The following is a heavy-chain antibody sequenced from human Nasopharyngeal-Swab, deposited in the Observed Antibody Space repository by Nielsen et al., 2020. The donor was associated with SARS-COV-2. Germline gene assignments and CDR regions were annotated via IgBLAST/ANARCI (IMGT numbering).Heavy chain of an antibody. CDR2: IWSDGKTT. CDR3: AREGPYSCTKVFDI. Sequence: GESLKISCAASGFSFNNHGMHWVRQAPGKGLEWLAVIWSDGKTTKYADSVKGRLTISRDKSRNTLYRQMNNLRVEDTAIYYCAREGPYSCTKVFDIWGQGTMVTVSS. CDR1: GFSFNNHG. J-gene: IGHJ3*02. V-gene: IGHV3-33*01. D-gene: IGHD5-12*01.